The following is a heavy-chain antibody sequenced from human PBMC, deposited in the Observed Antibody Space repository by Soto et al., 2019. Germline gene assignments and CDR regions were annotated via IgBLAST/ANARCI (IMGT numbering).Heavy chain of an antibody. J-gene: IGHJ4*02. CDR1: GDSISSRDYC. V-gene: IGHV4-30-4*01. D-gene: IGHD7-27*01. Sequence: QVQLQESGPGLVKPSETLSLTCTVSGDSISSRDYCWGWIRQSPDKGLEWIGNIYDGGSTYNNPSLTSRVSISVTTSKNKFFLKLHSVSVADTAVYYCTRGPSGDKVDYCGQGTLVTVSS. CDR3: TRGPSGDKVDY. CDR2: IYDGGST.